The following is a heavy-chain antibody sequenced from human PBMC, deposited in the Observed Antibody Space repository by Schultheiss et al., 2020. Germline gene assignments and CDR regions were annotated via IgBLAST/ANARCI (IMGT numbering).Heavy chain of an antibody. D-gene: IGHD3-3*01. J-gene: IGHJ4*02. CDR2: IIPIFGTA. V-gene: IGHV1-69*06. CDR3: AYYDFWSGYYTLDY. Sequence: AVKVSCKASGYTFTSYGISWVRQAPGQGLEWMGGIIPIFGTANYAQKFQGRVTITADKSTSTAYMELSSLRSEDTAVYYCAYYDFWSGYYTLDYWGQGTLVTVSS. CDR1: GYTFTSYG.